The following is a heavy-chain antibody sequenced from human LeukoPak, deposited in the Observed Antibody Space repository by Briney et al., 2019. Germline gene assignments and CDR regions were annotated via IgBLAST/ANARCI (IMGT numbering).Heavy chain of an antibody. CDR2: INPNSGGST. Sequence: ASVKVSCKASGYTFTGYYMHWVRQAPGQGLEWMGWINPNSGGSTSYAQKFQGRVTMTRDMSTSAVYMELSSLRSEDTAVYYCARPRSRDYYYYMDVWGKGTTVTVSS. CDR1: GYTFTGYY. CDR3: ARPRSRDYYYYMDV. V-gene: IGHV1-46*01. J-gene: IGHJ6*03.